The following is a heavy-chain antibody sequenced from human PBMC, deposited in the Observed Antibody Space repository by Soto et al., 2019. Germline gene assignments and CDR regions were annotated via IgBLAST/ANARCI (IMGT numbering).Heavy chain of an antibody. CDR1: GGSFSGYS. CDR2: INHSGST. J-gene: IGHJ5*02. Sequence: SETLSLTCAVYGGSFSGYSWPGSRQPPGTGLEWIGEINHSGSTNYNPSLKSRVTISVDRSKNQFSLKVRSVTAANTAVYYCARETYGDYVGYFDPWGQGIQVTVSS. D-gene: IGHD4-17*01. V-gene: IGHV4-34*01. CDR3: ARETYGDYVGYFDP.